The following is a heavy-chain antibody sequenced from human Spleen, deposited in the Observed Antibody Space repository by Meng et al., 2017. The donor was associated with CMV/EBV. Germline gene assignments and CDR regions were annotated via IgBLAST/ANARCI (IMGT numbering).Heavy chain of an antibody. CDR3: AKSWDGLDV. J-gene: IGHJ6*02. CDR2: ISWNSGSI. CDR1: GFTFDDYA. Sequence: LKISCAASGFTFDDYAMHWVRQAPGKGLEWVSGISWNSGSIGYADSVKGRFTISRDNAKNSLYLQMNSLRAEDTALYYCAKSWDGLDVWGQGTTVTVSS. V-gene: IGHV3-9*01. D-gene: IGHD1-26*01.